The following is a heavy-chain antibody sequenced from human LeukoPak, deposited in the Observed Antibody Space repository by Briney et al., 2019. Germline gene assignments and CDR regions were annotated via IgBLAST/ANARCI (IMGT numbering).Heavy chain of an antibody. CDR1: GFTFSSYA. D-gene: IGHD6-19*01. J-gene: IGHJ4*02. V-gene: IGHV3-23*01. CDR2: ISGSGGST. Sequence: GASLRLSCAASGFTFSSYAMSWVRQAPGKGPEWVSAISGSGGSTYYADSVKGRFTISRDNSKNTLYLQMNSLRAEDTAVYYCAKVAGAVADEGDFDYWGQGTLVTVSS. CDR3: AKVAGAVADEGDFDY.